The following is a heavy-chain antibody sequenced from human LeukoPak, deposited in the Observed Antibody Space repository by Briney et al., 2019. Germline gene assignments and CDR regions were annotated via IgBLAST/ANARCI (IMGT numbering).Heavy chain of an antibody. D-gene: IGHD1-26*01. Sequence: GGSLRLSRAASEFTFSSFAMSWVRQAPGKGLDWVSAISGSGGSTYYADSVKGRFTVSRDNSKNTLYLQMNSLRAEDTAVYFCAKVLYSGSYSPYYYAMDVWGQGTTVTVSS. J-gene: IGHJ6*02. CDR3: AKVLYSGSYSPYYYAMDV. CDR1: EFTFSSFA. V-gene: IGHV3-23*01. CDR2: ISGSGGST.